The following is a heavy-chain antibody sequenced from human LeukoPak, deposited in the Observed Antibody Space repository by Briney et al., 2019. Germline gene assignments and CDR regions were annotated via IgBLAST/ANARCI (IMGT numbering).Heavy chain of an antibody. V-gene: IGHV1-2*06. D-gene: IGHD1-26*01. CDR3: ARGMSGSYYYFDY. J-gene: IGHJ4*02. CDR1: GYTFTGYY. Sequence: ASVKVSCKASGYTFTGYYMHWVRQAPGQGLDWMGRINPNSGGTNYAQKFQGRVTMTRDTSISTAYMELSRLRSDDTAVYYCARGMSGSYYYFDYWGQGTLVTVSS. CDR2: INPNSGGT.